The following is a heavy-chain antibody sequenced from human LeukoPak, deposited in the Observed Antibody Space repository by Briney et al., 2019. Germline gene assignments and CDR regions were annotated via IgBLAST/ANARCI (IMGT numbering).Heavy chain of an antibody. V-gene: IGHV1-18*01. Sequence: ASVKVSCKASGYTFTSYGISWVRQAPGQGLEWMGWISAYNGNTNYAQKLQGRATMTTDTSTSTAYMELRSLRSDDTAVYYCARDSSSAVAGTLWFDLWGQGTLVTVSS. CDR3: ARDSSSAVAGTLWFDL. J-gene: IGHJ5*02. D-gene: IGHD6-19*01. CDR1: GYTFTSYG. CDR2: ISAYNGNT.